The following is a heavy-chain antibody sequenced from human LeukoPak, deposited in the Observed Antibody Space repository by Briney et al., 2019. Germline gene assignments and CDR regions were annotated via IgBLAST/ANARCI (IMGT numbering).Heavy chain of an antibody. V-gene: IGHV3-23*01. D-gene: IGHD2-2*01. CDR3: ARVSRVVVVPAASNGMDV. CDR2: ISGSGGST. Sequence: GGSLRLSCAASGFTFSSYAMSWVRQAPGKGLEWVSAISGSGGSTYYADSVKGRFTISRDNSKNTLYLQMNSLRAEDTAVYYCARVSRVVVVPAASNGMDVRGQGTTVTVSS. CDR1: GFTFSSYA. J-gene: IGHJ6*02.